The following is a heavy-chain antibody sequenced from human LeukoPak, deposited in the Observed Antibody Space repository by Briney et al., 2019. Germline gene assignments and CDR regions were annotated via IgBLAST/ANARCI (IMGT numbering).Heavy chain of an antibody. CDR2: IYSGVTT. J-gene: IGHJ4*02. CDR1: GFTVSSNY. Sequence: PGGSLRLSCAASGFTVSSNYMSWVRQAPGKGLEWVSVIYSGVTTYHAESVKGRFTISRDNSKNTLFLQMNSLRAEDTAVYYCAGGIGGFYDSSGYYNYWGQGTLVTVSS. D-gene: IGHD3-22*01. CDR3: AGGIGGFYDSSGYYNY. V-gene: IGHV3-53*01.